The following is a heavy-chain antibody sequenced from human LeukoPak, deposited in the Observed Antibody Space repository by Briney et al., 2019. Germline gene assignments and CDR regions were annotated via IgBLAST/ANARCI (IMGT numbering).Heavy chain of an antibody. D-gene: IGHD3-16*01. CDR2: IYYSGST. J-gene: IGHJ4*02. CDR1: GGSITSYY. V-gene: IGHV4-59*01. CDR3: ARGWAYFDY. Sequence: KPSETLSLTCTVSGGSITSYYWSWIRQPPGKGLEWIGYIYYSGSTNSNPSLRSRVTISVDTSKNHLSLKLSSVTAADTAVYFCARGWAYFDYWGQGTLVTVSS.